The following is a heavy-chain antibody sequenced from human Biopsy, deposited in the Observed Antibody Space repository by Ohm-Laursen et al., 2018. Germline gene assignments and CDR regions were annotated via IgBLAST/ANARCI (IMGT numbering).Heavy chain of an antibody. CDR1: VGSFSGYY. CDR2: INHSGST. Sequence: GTLSLTCAVYVGSFSGYYWTWIRQPPGKGLEWIGEINHSGSTNYNPSLKSRVSISVDTSKNQFSLKLNSVTAADTAVYYCARAGTAINGNSLGFDPWGQGALVTVSS. D-gene: IGHD1-20*01. CDR3: ARAGTAINGNSLGFDP. V-gene: IGHV4-34*01. J-gene: IGHJ5*02.